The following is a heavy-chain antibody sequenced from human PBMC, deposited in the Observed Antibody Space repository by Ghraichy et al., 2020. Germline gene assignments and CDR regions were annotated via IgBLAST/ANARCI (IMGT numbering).Heavy chain of an antibody. CDR1: GFTFSSYG. Sequence: GGSLRLSCAASGFTFSSYGMHWVRQAPGKGLEWVAFIRYDGSNKYYADSVKGRFTISRDNSKNTLYLQMNSLRAEDTAVYYCAKDLSLPPQPLLYTGDYWGQGTLVTVSS. D-gene: IGHD2-2*02. V-gene: IGHV3-30*02. CDR3: AKDLSLPPQPLLYTGDY. CDR2: IRYDGSNK. J-gene: IGHJ4*02.